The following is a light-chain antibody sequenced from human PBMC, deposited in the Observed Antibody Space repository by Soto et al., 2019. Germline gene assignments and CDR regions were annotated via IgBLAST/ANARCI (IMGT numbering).Light chain of an antibody. CDR2: AAS. CDR1: EGITND. V-gene: IGKV1-17*01. Sequence: DIQMTQSPSSLSASVGARVTITCRAREGITNDLVWYQQNTGKAPNRLIFAASTLHSGVPSRFSGSGSGTEFTLTISGLQPEDLATCYGLQHKTYPWTFGQGTKVEIK. J-gene: IGKJ1*01. CDR3: LQHKTYPWT.